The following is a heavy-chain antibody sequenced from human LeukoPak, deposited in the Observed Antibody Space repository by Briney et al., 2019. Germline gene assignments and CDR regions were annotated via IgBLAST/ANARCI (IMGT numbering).Heavy chain of an antibody. CDR3: ARGWTTGTPGHQH. Sequence: SETLSLTCTVSGGSISSSSYYWSWIRQPPGKGLEWIGSIYYSGSTYYNPSLKSRVTISVDTSKNQFSLKLSSVTAADTAVYYCARGWTTGTPGHQHWGQGTLVTVSS. D-gene: IGHD1-1*01. J-gene: IGHJ1*01. CDR1: GGSISSSSYY. CDR2: IYYSGST. V-gene: IGHV4-39*07.